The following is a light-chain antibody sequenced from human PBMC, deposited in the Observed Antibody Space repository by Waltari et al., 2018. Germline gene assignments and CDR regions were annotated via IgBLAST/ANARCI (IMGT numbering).Light chain of an antibody. CDR2: GFN. CDR3: QSDDTSLSVV. V-gene: IGLV1-40*01. Sequence: QSVLTQPPSVSGAPGQRVTISCTGSGSNIGAGYDTHWYQQLPGKAPRLLTDGFNSRPLVGLDVVVGSQTGTSASLAITGVQADDEGDYYCQSDDTSLSVVVGGGTKLTVL. J-gene: IGLJ2*01. CDR1: GSNIGAGYD.